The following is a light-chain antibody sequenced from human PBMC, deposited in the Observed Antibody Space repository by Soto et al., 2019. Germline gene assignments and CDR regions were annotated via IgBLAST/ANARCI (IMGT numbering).Light chain of an antibody. CDR3: QQDNNWPWT. CDR1: QSVSTN. Sequence: ETVMTQSPATLSVSPGGRAILSCRASQSVSTNLAWYQQKRGQAPRLLIYGASTRATGVPARFSGSGSGTEFTLTISSLQSEDFAVYSCQQDNNWPWTFGQGTKVEVK. V-gene: IGKV3-15*01. J-gene: IGKJ1*01. CDR2: GAS.